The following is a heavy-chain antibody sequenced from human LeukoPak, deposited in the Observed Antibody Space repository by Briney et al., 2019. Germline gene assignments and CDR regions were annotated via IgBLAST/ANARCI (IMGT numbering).Heavy chain of an antibody. J-gene: IGHJ5*02. Sequence: SETLSLTCAVSGGSISSSNWWSWVRQPPGKGLEWIGEIYHSGSTNYNPPLKSRVTISVDKSKNQFSLKLSSVTAADTAVYYCARTYSSTSLSFDPWGQGTLVTVSS. D-gene: IGHD6-13*01. CDR1: GGSISSSNW. V-gene: IGHV4-4*02. CDR3: ARTYSSTSLSFDP. CDR2: IYHSGST.